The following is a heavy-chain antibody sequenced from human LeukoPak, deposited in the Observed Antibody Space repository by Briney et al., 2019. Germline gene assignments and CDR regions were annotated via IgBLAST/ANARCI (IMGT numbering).Heavy chain of an antibody. CDR3: ARGAYYYDSSAYLYAHY. Sequence: GASVKVSCKASGYTFTSYYMHWVRQAPGQGLEWMGIINPSGGSTSYAQKFQGRVTMTRDTSTSTVYMELSSLRSEDTAVYYCARGAYYYDSSAYLYAHYWGQGTLVTVSS. D-gene: IGHD3-22*01. J-gene: IGHJ4*02. CDR1: GYTFTSYY. CDR2: INPSGGST. V-gene: IGHV1-46*01.